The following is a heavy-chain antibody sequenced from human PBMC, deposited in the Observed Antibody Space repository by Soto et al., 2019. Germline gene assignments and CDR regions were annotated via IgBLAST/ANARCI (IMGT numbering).Heavy chain of an antibody. D-gene: IGHD3-16*01. CDR1: GFTFTTCW. V-gene: IGHV4-4*07. CDR3: ARFTQFEDY. Sequence: VQLVESGGGSVQPGGSLRLSCEASGFTFTTCWMTWVRQAPGKGLEWIGRIYTSGSTNYNPSLKSRVTMSVDTSKNQFSLKLSSVTAADTAVYYCARFTQFEDYWGQGTLVTVSS. J-gene: IGHJ4*02. CDR2: IYTSGST.